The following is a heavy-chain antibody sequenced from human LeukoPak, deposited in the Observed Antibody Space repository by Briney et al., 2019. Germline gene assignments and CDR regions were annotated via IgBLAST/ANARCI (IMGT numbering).Heavy chain of an antibody. CDR2: IYYIGST. J-gene: IGHJ4*02. D-gene: IGHD4-11*01. Sequence: SETLSLTCTVAGGSISSSNDYWGWVRQPPGKGLEWIATIYYIGSTQYNPSLKSRVTISVDTSKNQFSLKLSSVTAADTAVYYCARGNYGVSPFDYWGQGTLVTVSS. V-gene: IGHV4-39*07. CDR1: GGSISSSNDY. CDR3: ARGNYGVSPFDY.